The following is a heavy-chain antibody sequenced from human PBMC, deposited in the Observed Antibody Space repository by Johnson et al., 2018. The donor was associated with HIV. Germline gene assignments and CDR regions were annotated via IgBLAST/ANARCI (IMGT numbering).Heavy chain of an antibody. CDR3: ARANIVVVPAAVLDAFDS. Sequence: VQLVESGGGLVQPGGSLRLSCAASGFTFSSYSMNWVRQAPGKGLEWVSYISSSSSTIYYADSVKGRFTISRDNAKNSLYLQMNSLRAEDTAVYYCARANIVVVPAAVLDAFDSWGQGTMVTVSS. J-gene: IGHJ3*02. V-gene: IGHV3-48*01. CDR2: ISSSSSTI. D-gene: IGHD2-2*01. CDR1: GFTFSSYS.